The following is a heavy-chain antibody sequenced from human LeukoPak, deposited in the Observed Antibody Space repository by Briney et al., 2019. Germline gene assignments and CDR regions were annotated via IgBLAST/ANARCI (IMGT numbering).Heavy chain of an antibody. CDR1: GFTFSSYA. J-gene: IGHJ4*02. CDR2: ISGSGGST. Sequence: QPGGSLRLSCAASGFTFSSYAMSWVRQAPGKGLEWVSAISGSGGSTYYADSVKGRFTISRDNSKNTLYLQMNSLRAEDTAVYYCAVVAARPLGGNYYFDYWGQGTLVTVSS. CDR3: AVVAARPLGGNYYFDY. D-gene: IGHD6-6*01. V-gene: IGHV3-23*01.